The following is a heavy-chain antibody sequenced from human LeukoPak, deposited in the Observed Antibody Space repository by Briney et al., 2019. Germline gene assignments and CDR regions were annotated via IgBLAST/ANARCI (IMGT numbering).Heavy chain of an antibody. CDR2: IIPIFGTA. J-gene: IGHJ3*02. CDR3: ASSPINDYGDYDAFDI. V-gene: IGHV1-69*06. Sequence: SVKVSCKGSGGTFSSYAISWVRQAPGQGLEWMGGIIPIFGTANYAQKFQGRVTITADKSTSTAYMELSSLRSEDTAVYYCASSPINDYGDYDAFDIWGQGTMVTVSS. CDR1: GGTFSSYA. D-gene: IGHD4-17*01.